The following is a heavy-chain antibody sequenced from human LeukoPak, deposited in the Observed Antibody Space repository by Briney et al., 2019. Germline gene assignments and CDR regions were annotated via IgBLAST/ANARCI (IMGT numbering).Heavy chain of an antibody. J-gene: IGHJ4*02. D-gene: IGHD3-3*01. CDR3: AKAEGFFGGYYDH. CDR1: GFTFSSYG. V-gene: IGHV3-30*18. CDR2: ISYDGSNK. Sequence: GGSLRLSCAASGFTFSSYGMHWVRQAPGKGLEWVAVISYDGSNKYYADSVKGRFTISRDNAKNSLYLQMNSLRGEDTAFYYCAKAEGFFGGYYDHWGQGTLVTVSS.